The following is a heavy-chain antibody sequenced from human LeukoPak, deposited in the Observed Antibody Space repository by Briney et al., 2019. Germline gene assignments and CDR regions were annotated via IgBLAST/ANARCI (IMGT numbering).Heavy chain of an antibody. J-gene: IGHJ5*02. V-gene: IGHV4-39*01. CDR2: ISNRGTT. CDR3: ERRAAVGKDWFDP. CDR1: GDPLSTNNSH. Sequence: IPSETLSLTCSVSGDPLSTNNSHWGSSRQPPGEGLEWICSISNRGTTYNNPSLNSRVSISVDTSENLYTLKVNHVTAADAAVYYCERRAAVGKDWFDPWGQGTLVTVSS. D-gene: IGHD6-13*01.